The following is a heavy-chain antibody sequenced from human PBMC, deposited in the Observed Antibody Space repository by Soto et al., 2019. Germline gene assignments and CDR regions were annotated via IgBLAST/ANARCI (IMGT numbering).Heavy chain of an antibody. Sequence: GGSLRLSCAASGFTFSSYWMYWVRQAPGKGLVWVSRINSDGSSTSYAESVKGRFTISRDNAKNTMYLQMNSLRAEDTAVYYCARDFVTMVRGVTLVMYNWFDPWGQGT. CDR3: ARDFVTMVRGVTLVMYNWFDP. V-gene: IGHV3-74*01. CDR2: INSDGSST. D-gene: IGHD3-10*01. J-gene: IGHJ5*02. CDR1: GFTFSSYW.